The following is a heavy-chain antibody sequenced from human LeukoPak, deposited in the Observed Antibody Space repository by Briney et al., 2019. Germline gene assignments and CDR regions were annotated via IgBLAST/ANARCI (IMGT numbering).Heavy chain of an antibody. CDR3: AKDFFSMIAVGAIDY. Sequence: GGSLRLSCAASGFAFNNYALNWVRQAPGKGLEWVSSISAITGDTYYADSVKGRFTISRDHSKNTVYLQMNSLRAEDTAVYYCAKDFFSMIAVGAIDYWGQGTLVTVSS. J-gene: IGHJ4*02. CDR2: ISAITGDT. V-gene: IGHV3-23*01. CDR1: GFAFNNYA. D-gene: IGHD3-22*01.